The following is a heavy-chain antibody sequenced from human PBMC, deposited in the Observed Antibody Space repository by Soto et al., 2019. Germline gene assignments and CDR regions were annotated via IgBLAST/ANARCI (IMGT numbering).Heavy chain of an antibody. CDR1: GLTFSSYA. V-gene: IGHV3-30-3*01. CDR2: ISYDGSNK. J-gene: IGHJ4*02. CDR3: ARDGPHVDYDSSGYPLDY. D-gene: IGHD3-22*01. Sequence: GGSLRLSCAASGLTFSSYAMHWVRQAPGKGLEWVAVISYDGSNKYYADSVKGRFTISRDNSRNTLYLQMNSLRAEDTAVYYCARDGPHVDYDSSGYPLDYWGQGTLVTVSS.